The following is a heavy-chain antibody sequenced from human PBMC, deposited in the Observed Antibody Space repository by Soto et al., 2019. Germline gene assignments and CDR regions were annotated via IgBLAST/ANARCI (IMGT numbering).Heavy chain of an antibody. CDR3: ARSSSPIRDYYYYGMDV. CDR1: GYTFTSYG. D-gene: IGHD6-13*01. V-gene: IGHV1-18*01. CDR2: ISANNGNT. Sequence: GASVKVSCKASGYTFTSYGISWVRQAPGQGLEWMGWISANNGNTNYAQKLQGRVTMTTDTSTSTAYMELSSLRSEDTAVYYCARSSSPIRDYYYYGMDVWGQGTTVTVSS. J-gene: IGHJ6*02.